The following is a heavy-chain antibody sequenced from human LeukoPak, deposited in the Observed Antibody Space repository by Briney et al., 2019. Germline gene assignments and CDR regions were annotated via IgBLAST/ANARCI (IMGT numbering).Heavy chain of an antibody. CDR3: ARESSAELLRNWYFDL. CDR2: INPNSGGT. CDR1: GYTFTGYY. J-gene: IGHJ2*01. Sequence: ASVKVSCKPSGYTFTGYYMHWVRQAPGQGLEWMGWINPNSGGTNYAQKFQGRVTMTRDTSISTAYMELSRLRSDDTAVYYCARESSAELLRNWYFDLWGRGTLVTVSS. V-gene: IGHV1-2*02. D-gene: IGHD2-15*01.